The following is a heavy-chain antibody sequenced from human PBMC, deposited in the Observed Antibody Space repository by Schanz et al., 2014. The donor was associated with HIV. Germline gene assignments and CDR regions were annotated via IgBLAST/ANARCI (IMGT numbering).Heavy chain of an antibody. CDR2: ISHDGGTE. CDR1: GFIFSNYG. Sequence: QVQLVESGGGVVQPGRSLRLSCAASGFIFSNYGMHWVRQAPGKGLEWVAVISHDGGTENYGDFVKGRFTISRDNSRNTLYLQMDSLRAEDTAVYYCAKCAGGTCSIDYWGQGTLVSVSA. J-gene: IGHJ4*02. V-gene: IGHV3-30*18. CDR3: AKCAGGTCSIDY. D-gene: IGHD2-15*01.